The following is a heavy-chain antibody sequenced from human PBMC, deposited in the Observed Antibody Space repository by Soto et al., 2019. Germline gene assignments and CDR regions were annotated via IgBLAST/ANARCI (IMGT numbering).Heavy chain of an antibody. V-gene: IGHV1-69*06. J-gene: IGHJ4*02. CDR2: IIPIFGTT. CDR1: GGTFGSDA. Sequence: SVKVSCKASGGTFGSDAITWVRQAPGQGLEWVGRIIPIFGTTNYAQNLQGRVTISADKSTLTSYMELHSLTSDDTALYYCARDRTDIGFDYVNWGQGTLVTVSS. D-gene: IGHD5-12*01. CDR3: ARDRTDIGFDYVN.